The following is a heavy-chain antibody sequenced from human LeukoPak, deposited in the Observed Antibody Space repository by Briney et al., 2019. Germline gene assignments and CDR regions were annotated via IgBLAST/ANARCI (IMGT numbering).Heavy chain of an antibody. CDR1: GFTFNSYA. J-gene: IGHJ4*02. Sequence: GGSLRLTCAASGFTFNSYAMYWVRQAPGKGLEWVSGIFGSGGSTHYADSVKGRFAISRDNSKNRLYLQMNSLRAEDTAVYYYAKTASEYISGHYPGWPVDYWGEGTLVTVSS. CDR3: AKTASEYISGHYPGWPVDY. CDR2: IFGSGGST. V-gene: IGHV3-23*01. D-gene: IGHD6-19*01.